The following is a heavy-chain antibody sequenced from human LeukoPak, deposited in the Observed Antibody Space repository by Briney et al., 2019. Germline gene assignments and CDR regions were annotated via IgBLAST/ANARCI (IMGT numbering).Heavy chain of an antibody. J-gene: IGHJ6*02. D-gene: IGHD6-19*01. Sequence: ASVKVSCKASGGTFSSYAISWVRQAPGQGLEWMGGIIPIFGTANYAQKFQGRVPITADESTSTAYMELSSLRSEDTAVYYCASGSSGWYQEGMDVWGQGTTVTVSS. CDR3: ASGSSGWYQEGMDV. CDR2: IIPIFGTA. V-gene: IGHV1-69*13. CDR1: GGTFSSYA.